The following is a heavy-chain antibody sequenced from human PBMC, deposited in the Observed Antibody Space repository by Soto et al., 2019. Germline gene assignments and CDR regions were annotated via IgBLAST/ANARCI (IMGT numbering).Heavy chain of an antibody. V-gene: IGHV3-23*01. J-gene: IGHJ4*02. CDR3: AKVSSSWYAGFFDL. D-gene: IGHD6-13*01. CDR1: GFTFSSHA. Sequence: EVQLLESGGGLVQPGRSLRLSCTASGFTFSSHAMTWVRQAPGKGLEWVSGISDSGDSIYYADSVKGRFTIYRDNSMNTLYRQMNTLRVEDTAVYYCAKVSSSWYAGFFDLWGQGTLVTVSS. CDR2: ISDSGDSI.